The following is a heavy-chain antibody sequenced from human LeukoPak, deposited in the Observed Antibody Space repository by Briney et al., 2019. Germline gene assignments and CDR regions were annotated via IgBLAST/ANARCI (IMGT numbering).Heavy chain of an antibody. CDR1: GGSFSDYF. CDR2: ISHSGST. J-gene: IGHJ4*02. CDR3: VTYYYGSSAPKRNY. D-gene: IGHD3-22*01. Sequence: SETLSLTCAVYGGSFSDYFWSWIRQPPGKGLEWIGEISHSGSTTYDPSLRSRVTISGDTSKKQFSLKLSSVTAADTAVYYCVTYYYGSSAPKRNYWGQGILVTVSS. V-gene: IGHV4-34*01.